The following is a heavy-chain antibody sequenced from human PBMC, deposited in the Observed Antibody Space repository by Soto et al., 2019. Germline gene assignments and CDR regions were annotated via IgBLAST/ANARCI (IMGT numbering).Heavy chain of an antibody. D-gene: IGHD3-22*01. CDR2: IYYSGST. J-gene: IGHJ4*02. CDR3: ARIYDSSGYYFHGFDY. Sequence: QLQLQESGPGLVKPSETLSLTCTVSGGSISSSSYYWGWIRQPPGKGLEWIGSIYYSGSTYYNPSFKSRVTISVDTSKNQFSLKLSSVTAADTAVYYCARIYDSSGYYFHGFDYWGQGTLVTVSS. V-gene: IGHV4-39*01. CDR1: GGSISSSSYY.